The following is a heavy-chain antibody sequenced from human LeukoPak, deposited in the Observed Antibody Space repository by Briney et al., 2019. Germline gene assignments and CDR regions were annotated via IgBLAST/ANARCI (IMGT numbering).Heavy chain of an antibody. J-gene: IGHJ4*02. Sequence: GGSLRLSCAASGFTFSNAWMSWVRRAPGKGLEWVSVIYSGGSTYYADSVKGRFTISRDNSRSTLYIQMNSLRAEDTAVYYCARAKPKNMVRGLIMRRESRYYFDYWGQGTLVTVSS. CDR1: GFTFSNAW. CDR2: IYSGGST. CDR3: ARAKPKNMVRGLIMRRESRYYFDY. V-gene: IGHV3-53*01. D-gene: IGHD3-10*01.